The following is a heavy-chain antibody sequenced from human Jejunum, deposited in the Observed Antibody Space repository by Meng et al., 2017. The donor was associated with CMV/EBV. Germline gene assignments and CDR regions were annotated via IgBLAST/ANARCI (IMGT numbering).Heavy chain of an antibody. J-gene: IGHJ6*02. V-gene: IGHV4-4*02. CDR3: ASCTIYYYFGMDV. CDR2: NYNSGKT. CDR1: GGSNRRSKW. Sequence: VSGGSNRRSKWWRWDSQTPGKGKEGIGENYNSGKTNKKKANKSRVNISIDKSKNQFSLKLSSVTAADTAVYYCASCTIYYYFGMDVWGQGTTVTVSS. D-gene: IGHD2-2*01.